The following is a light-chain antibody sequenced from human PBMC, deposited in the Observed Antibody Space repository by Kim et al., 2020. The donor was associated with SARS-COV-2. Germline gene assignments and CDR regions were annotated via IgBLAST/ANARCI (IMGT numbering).Light chain of an antibody. CDR3: QQSYSTPRT. J-gene: IGKJ1*01. V-gene: IGKV1-39*01. CDR2: AAS. Sequence: DIQMTQSPSSLSASVGDRVTITCRASQSISTYLNWYQQKPGRAPKLLIYAASSLQSGVPSRFSGSGSGTDFTLTISSLQVEDFATYYCQQSYSTPRTFGQGTKVDIK. CDR1: QSISTY.